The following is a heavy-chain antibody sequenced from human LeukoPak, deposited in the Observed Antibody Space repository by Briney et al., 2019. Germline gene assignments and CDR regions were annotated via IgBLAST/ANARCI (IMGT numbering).Heavy chain of an antibody. CDR3: ARDQGHSSGWYVLS. V-gene: IGHV4-38-2*02. D-gene: IGHD6-19*01. Sequence: SETLSLTCTVSGYSISSGYYWGWIRQPPGKGLEWIGSIYHSGSTYYNPSLKSRVTISVDTSKNQFSLKLSSVIAADTAVYYCARDQGHSSGWYVLSWGQGTLVTVSS. CDR2: IYHSGST. CDR1: GYSISSGYY. J-gene: IGHJ5*02.